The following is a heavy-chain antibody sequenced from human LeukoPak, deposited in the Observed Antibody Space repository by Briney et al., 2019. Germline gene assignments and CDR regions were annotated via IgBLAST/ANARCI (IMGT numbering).Heavy chain of an antibody. CDR2: INPNSGGT. Sequence: GASVKVSCKASGYTFTGYYMHWVRQAPGQGLEWMGWINPNSGGTNYAQKFQGRVTMTRDTSISTAYMELSRLRCDDTAVYYCARVWNDYYYMDVWGKGTTVTVSS. J-gene: IGHJ6*03. CDR3: ARVWNDYYYMDV. CDR1: GYTFTGYY. V-gene: IGHV1-2*02. D-gene: IGHD1-1*01.